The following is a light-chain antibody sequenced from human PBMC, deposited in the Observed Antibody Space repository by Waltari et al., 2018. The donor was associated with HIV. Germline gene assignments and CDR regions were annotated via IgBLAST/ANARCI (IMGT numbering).Light chain of an antibody. CDR2: EDT. CDR1: SSDVGGYSL. J-gene: IGLJ1*01. CDR3: CSYGGFTTYV. V-gene: IGLV2-23*01. Sequence: SPGQSITISCIGTSSDVGGYSLVSWYQHHPGKAPQLLIFEDTERPSGVSNRFSASKSGTTASLTISGLLAEDAADYYCCSYGGFTTYVFGSGTKVTVL.